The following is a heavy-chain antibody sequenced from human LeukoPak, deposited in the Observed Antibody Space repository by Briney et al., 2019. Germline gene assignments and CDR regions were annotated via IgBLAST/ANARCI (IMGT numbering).Heavy chain of an antibody. CDR3: VRQIGAGAFDS. CDR2: IDIDGHL. Sequence: SETLFLTCAVYEGSLSGYFWAWVRRSPGKGLEWIGEIDIDGHLNYNPSLKSRVTISIDTTRNQFSLKLASVIAADTAKYYCVRQIGAGAFDSWGQETVVTVPS. CDR1: EGSLSGYF. D-gene: IGHD6-19*01. J-gene: IGHJ5*01. V-gene: IGHV4-34*01.